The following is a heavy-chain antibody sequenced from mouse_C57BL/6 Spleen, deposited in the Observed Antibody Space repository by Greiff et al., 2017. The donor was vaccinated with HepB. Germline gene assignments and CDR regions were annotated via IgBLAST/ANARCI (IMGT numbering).Heavy chain of an antibody. Sequence: QVQLKQPGAELVMPGASVKLSCKASGYTFTSYWMHWVKQRPGQGLEWIGEIDPSDSYTNYNQKFKGKSTLTVDKSSSTAYMQLSSLTSEDSAVYYCAGGSNWYFDVWGTGTTVTVSS. J-gene: IGHJ1*03. V-gene: IGHV1-69*01. D-gene: IGHD5-1*01. CDR1: GYTFTSYW. CDR3: AGGSNWYFDV. CDR2: IDPSDSYT.